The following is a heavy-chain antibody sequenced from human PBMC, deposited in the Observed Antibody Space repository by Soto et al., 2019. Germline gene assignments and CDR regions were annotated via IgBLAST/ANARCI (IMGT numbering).Heavy chain of an antibody. V-gene: IGHV4-59*05. Sequence: PSETLSLTCAVYGGSFSGYYWSWIRQPPGKGLEWIASIYYIGSTYYNPSLKSRVTISVDTSNNQFSLNLNSVTASDTAVYYCAGRNSLASVSLNFRELSNYKWIDPWGPGTLVTVSS. D-gene: IGHD3-16*02. CDR3: AGRNSLASVSLNFRELSNYKWIDP. J-gene: IGHJ5*02. CDR1: GGSFSGYY. CDR2: IYYIGST.